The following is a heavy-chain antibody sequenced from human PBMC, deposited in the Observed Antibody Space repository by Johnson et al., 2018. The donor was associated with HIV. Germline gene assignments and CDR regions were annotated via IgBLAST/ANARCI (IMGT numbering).Heavy chain of an antibody. CDR1: GFTFSSYA. D-gene: IGHD6-13*01. CDR3: ARDQAYRSSWAFSFDI. V-gene: IGHV3-30*04. J-gene: IGHJ3*02. Sequence: QVQLVESGGGVVQPGRSLRLSCAASGFTFSSYAMHWVRQAPGKGLEWVAVISYDGSYQYYADSAKGRFTISRDNSKNTLYLQMNSLRAEDTAVYFCARDQAYRSSWAFSFDIWGQGTMVIVSS. CDR2: ISYDGSYQ.